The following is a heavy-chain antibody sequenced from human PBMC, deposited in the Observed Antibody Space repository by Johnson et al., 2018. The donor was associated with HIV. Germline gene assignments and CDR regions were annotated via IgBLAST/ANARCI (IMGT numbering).Heavy chain of an antibody. J-gene: IGHJ3*02. CDR3: AKDLLTLDAFDI. V-gene: IGHV3-7*05. Sequence: VQLVESGGGLVQPGGSLRLSCAASGFTFIRYWMSWVRQAPGKGLEWVANIKQDGSERYYADSVQGRFTISRDNSKNTLYLQMNSLRAEDTAVYYCAKDLLTLDAFDIWGQGTMVTVSS. CDR1: GFTFIRYW. CDR2: IKQDGSER.